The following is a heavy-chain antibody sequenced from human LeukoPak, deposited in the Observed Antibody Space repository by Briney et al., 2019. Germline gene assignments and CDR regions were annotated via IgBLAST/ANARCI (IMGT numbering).Heavy chain of an antibody. CDR1: GFSFSSQR. CDR3: ARSDYFDY. CDR2: INSAGSST. V-gene: IGHV3-74*01. Sequence: GGSLRLSCAASGFSFSSQRMHWVRQAPGKGLVWVARINSAGSSTRYADSVKGRFTVSRDNANNTLYLQMNRLEAEDTAVYYWARSDYFDYWGQGTLVTVSS. J-gene: IGHJ4*02.